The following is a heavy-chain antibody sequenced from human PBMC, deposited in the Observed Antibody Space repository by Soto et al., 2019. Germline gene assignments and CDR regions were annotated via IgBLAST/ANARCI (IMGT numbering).Heavy chain of an antibody. J-gene: IGHJ5*02. V-gene: IGHV4-39*01. Sequence: TLSLTCTVSGGSISSSSYYWGWIRQPPERGLQWIGHIFYSGSAYYNPSLKSRVTMPVDTSKNQFSLKLNSVTAADTAVYYCARVTGYSYTPWSQGTLVTVSS. CDR3: ARVTGYSYTP. D-gene: IGHD5-18*01. CDR2: IFYSGSA. CDR1: GGSISSSSYY.